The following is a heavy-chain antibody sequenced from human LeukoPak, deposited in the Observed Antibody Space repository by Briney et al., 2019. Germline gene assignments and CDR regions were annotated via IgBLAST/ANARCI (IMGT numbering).Heavy chain of an antibody. Sequence: PGGSLRLSCTASGFTFSSYNMNWVRQAPGKGLEWVSFISSSGSHIYYADSVKGRFTISRDNAKNSLYLQMNSLRAEDTAVYYCAREGNSGYDYFDYWGQGTLVTVSS. D-gene: IGHD5-12*01. V-gene: IGHV3-21*01. CDR1: GFTFSSYN. CDR2: ISSSGSHI. J-gene: IGHJ4*02. CDR3: AREGNSGYDYFDY.